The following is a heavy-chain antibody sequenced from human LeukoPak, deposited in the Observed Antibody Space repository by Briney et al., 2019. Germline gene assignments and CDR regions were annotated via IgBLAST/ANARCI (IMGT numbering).Heavy chain of an antibody. CDR1: GFTFSSYG. D-gene: IGHD6-13*01. V-gene: IGHV3-23*01. Sequence: GGSLRFSCAASGFTFSSYGMSWVRQAPGKGLEWVSAISGSGGSTYYADSVKGRFTISRDNSKNTLYLQMNSLRAEDTAVYYCAKSPRGMDYYYYMDVWGKGTTVTISS. CDR2: ISGSGGST. J-gene: IGHJ6*03. CDR3: AKSPRGMDYYYYMDV.